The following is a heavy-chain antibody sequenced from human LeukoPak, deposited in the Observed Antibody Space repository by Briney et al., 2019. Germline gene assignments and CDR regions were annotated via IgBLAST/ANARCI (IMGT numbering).Heavy chain of an antibody. CDR1: GGSISSSSYY. CDR3: ATGSSGWNTPDY. Sequence: SETLSLTCTVSGGSISSSSYYWGWIRQPPGTGLEWIGSIYYSGSTYYNPSLKSRVTISVDTSKNQFSLKLSSVTAADTAVYYCATGSSGWNTPDYWGQGTLVTVSS. CDR2: IYYSGST. V-gene: IGHV4-39*01. D-gene: IGHD6-19*01. J-gene: IGHJ4*02.